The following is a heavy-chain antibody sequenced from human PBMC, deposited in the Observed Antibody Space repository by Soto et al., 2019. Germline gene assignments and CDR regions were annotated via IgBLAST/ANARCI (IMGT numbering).Heavy chain of an antibody. V-gene: IGHV1-18*04. D-gene: IGHD2-2*01. J-gene: IGHJ6*02. CDR1: GYTFTSYG. CDR2: ISAYNGNT. CDR3: ARGYCSSTSCYGMDV. Sequence: GASVQVSCQASGYTFTSYGISWVRQAPGQGLAWMGWISAYNGNTNYAQKRQGRVTMTTDTSTSPAYMERGSLRSEDTAVYYCARGYCSSTSCYGMDVWGQGTTVTVS.